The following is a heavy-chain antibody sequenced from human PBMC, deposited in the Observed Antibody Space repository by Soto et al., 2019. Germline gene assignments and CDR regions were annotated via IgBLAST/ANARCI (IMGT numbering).Heavy chain of an antibody. V-gene: IGHV1-3*01. D-gene: IGHD2-15*01. CDR2: INAGNGNT. J-gene: IGHJ6*02. CDR3: ASSPTGCSGGSCYFHYYYGMDV. CDR1: GYTFTSYA. Sequence: EASVKVSCKASGYTFTSYAMHWVRQAPGQRLEWMGWINAGNGNTKYSQKFQGRVTITRDTSASTAYMELSSLRSEDTAVYYCASSPTGCSGGSCYFHYYYGMDVWGQGTTVTVSS.